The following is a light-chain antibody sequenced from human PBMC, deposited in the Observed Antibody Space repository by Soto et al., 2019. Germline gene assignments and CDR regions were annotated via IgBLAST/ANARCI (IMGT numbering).Light chain of an antibody. CDR2: GVG. CDR1: SSDVDISTY. V-gene: IGLV2-14*03. CDR3: CSFTSSSTVV. Sequence: QSVLTQPASVSGSPGQSITISCTRSSSDVDISTYVSWYQHHPGKVPKLIIYGVGNRPPGISNRFSGSESANTASLTISGLQAEDEADYYCCSFTSSSTVVFGGGTKLTVL. J-gene: IGLJ2*01.